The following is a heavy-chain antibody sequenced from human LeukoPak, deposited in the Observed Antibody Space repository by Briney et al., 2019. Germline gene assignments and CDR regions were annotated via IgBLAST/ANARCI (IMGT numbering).Heavy chain of an antibody. J-gene: IGHJ4*02. V-gene: IGHV1-18*01. D-gene: IGHD3-22*01. Sequence: ASVKVSCKASGYTFTSYGISWVRQAPGQGLEWMGWISAYNGNTNYAQKLQGRVTMTTDTSTSTAYMELRSLRSDDTAVYYCARDDSDSSGYYYPFDYWGQGTLVTVSS. CDR1: GYTFTSYG. CDR3: ARDDSDSSGYYYPFDY. CDR2: ISAYNGNT.